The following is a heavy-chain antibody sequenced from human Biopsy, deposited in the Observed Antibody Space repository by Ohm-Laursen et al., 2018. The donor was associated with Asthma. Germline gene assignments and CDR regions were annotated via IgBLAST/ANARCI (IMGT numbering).Heavy chain of an antibody. CDR3: AKSADYYDSTDYLDF. D-gene: IGHD3-22*01. CDR2: ISWNSGNI. CDR1: GFSFDDCA. J-gene: IGHJ4*01. V-gene: IGHV3-9*01. Sequence: LSLTCASSGFSFDDCAMHWVRQAPGKGLEWVSSISWNSGNIDYAVSVKGRFTISRDNAKNSLYLQMQSLRPEDTAFYYCAKSADYYDSTDYLDFWGRGTLVTVSS.